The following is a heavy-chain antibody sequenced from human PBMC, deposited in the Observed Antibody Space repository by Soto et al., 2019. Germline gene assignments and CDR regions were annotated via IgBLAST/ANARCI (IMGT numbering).Heavy chain of an antibody. V-gene: IGHV3-23*01. CDR2: ISGNGGFT. J-gene: IGHJ3*01. CDR3: VRETKNAFDV. Sequence: GGSLRLSCAASGFSFSYSAMSWVHQAPGKGLECVSGISGNGGFTYYADSVKGRFIISRDNSKDTVDLQMNSLRADDTAVYYCVRETKNAFDVWGQGTVVTVSS. CDR1: GFSFSYSA.